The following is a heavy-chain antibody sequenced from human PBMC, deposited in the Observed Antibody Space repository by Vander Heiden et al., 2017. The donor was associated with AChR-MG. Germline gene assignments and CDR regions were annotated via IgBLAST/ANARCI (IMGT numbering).Heavy chain of an antibody. CDR2: SRSKAYGGTT. CDR1: GSPFGEYA. CDR3: TRDVAYYYDSVYSHFDL. Sequence: VQLVESWGGLLRPGLSLRLSCTASGSPFGEYAMGWVSQATGKGLEGVGWSRSKAYGGTTEYAAAVKGRFKISRDDAKSIAYLQMNSLKTEDTAVDYWTRDVAYYYDSVYSHFDLWGRGTLVTVSS. D-gene: IGHD3-22*01. V-gene: IGHV3-49*04. J-gene: IGHJ2*01.